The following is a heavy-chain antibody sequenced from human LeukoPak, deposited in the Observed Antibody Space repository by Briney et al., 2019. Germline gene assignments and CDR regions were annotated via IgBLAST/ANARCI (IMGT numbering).Heavy chain of an antibody. D-gene: IGHD2-15*01. Sequence: GGSLRLSCAASGFNFNNYWIHWVRQVPGKDLVWVSRIDSDASRTNYADSVKGRFTISRDNVKNMVYLQMSSLTVEDTAVYYCARYCNGDTCDGALDLWGQGTLVTVSS. J-gene: IGHJ3*01. CDR3: ARYCNGDTCDGALDL. CDR1: GFNFNNYW. CDR2: IDSDASRT. V-gene: IGHV3-74*01.